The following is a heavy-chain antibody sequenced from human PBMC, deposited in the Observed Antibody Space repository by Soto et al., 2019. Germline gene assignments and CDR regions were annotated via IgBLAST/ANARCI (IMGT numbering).Heavy chain of an antibody. Sequence: TSETLSLTCIVSGGSISSRSYYWGWIRQPPGKGLEWIGTIPFSGSTYYGLSLKSRLTISVDTSRNHFSLKLSSVTAADTAVYYCASLVNGQHEYFDYWGQGALVTVSS. CDR1: GGSISSRSYY. CDR2: IPFSGST. V-gene: IGHV4-39*02. CDR3: ASLVNGQHEYFDY. D-gene: IGHD6-13*01. J-gene: IGHJ4*02.